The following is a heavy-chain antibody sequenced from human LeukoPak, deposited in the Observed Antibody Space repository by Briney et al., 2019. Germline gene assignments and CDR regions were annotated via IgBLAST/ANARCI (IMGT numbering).Heavy chain of an antibody. CDR1: GFTFSSSA. D-gene: IGHD2-15*01. CDR2: ISNNGGYT. J-gene: IGHJ4*02. Sequence: GGSLRLSCAASGFTFSSSAMSWVRQAPGKGLEWVSAISNNGGYTYYADSVQGRFTISRGNSKSTLCLQMNSLRAEDTAVYYCARSPPRRDCSGGSCYSTYFDYWGQGTLVTVSS. CDR3: ARSPPRRDCSGGSCYSTYFDY. V-gene: IGHV3-23*01.